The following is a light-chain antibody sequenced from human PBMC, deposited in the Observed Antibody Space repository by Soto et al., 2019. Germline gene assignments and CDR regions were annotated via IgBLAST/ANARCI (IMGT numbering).Light chain of an antibody. CDR2: DAS. CDR3: QQRSNWSPLT. J-gene: IGKJ4*02. CDR1: QSVSSY. V-gene: IGKV3-11*01. Sequence: EIVLTQSPATLSLSPGERATLSCRASQSVSSYLAWYQQKPGQAPRLLIYDASNRATGIPARFSGSGSGTDFTLTISSLGAIDFAVYYCQQRSNWSPLTFGGGTKVEIK.